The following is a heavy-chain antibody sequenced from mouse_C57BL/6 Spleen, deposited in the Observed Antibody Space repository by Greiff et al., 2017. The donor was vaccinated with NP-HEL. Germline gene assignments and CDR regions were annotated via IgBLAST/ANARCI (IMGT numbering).Heavy chain of an antibody. CDR3: ARWGIDDVHMDY. Sequence: QVQLQQPGAELVRPGTSVKLSCKASGYTFTSYWMHWVKQRPGQGLEWIGVIDPSDSYTNYNQKFKGKATLTVDTSSSTAYMQLSSLTSEDSAVYYCARWGIDDVHMDYWGQGTSVTVSS. CDR1: GYTFTSYW. D-gene: IGHD2-12*01. CDR2: IDPSDSYT. J-gene: IGHJ4*01. V-gene: IGHV1-59*01.